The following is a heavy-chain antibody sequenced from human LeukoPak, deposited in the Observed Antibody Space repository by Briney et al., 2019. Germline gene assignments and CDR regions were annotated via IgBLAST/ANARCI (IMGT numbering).Heavy chain of an antibody. J-gene: IGHJ5*02. D-gene: IGHD5-24*01. CDR1: GEDLSALS. CDR3: ATGPFREGYNFWWFDP. CDR2: YDPEDAET. V-gene: IGHV1-24*01. Sequence: ASVKVSCKVSGEDLSALSIHWLRQGPGQGLEWMGGYDPEDAETIYAQKFEGRVTMTEDTSTDTTYMELSSLRSDDTAVYYCATGPFREGYNFWWFDPWGQGTQVTVPS.